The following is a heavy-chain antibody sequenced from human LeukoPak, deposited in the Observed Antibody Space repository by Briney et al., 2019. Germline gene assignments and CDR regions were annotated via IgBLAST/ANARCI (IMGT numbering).Heavy chain of an antibody. D-gene: IGHD5-12*01. CDR3: AKVFPRYSGYDPLEYFDY. J-gene: IGHJ4*02. Sequence: PGRSLRLSCAASGFTFSSYGMHWVRQAPGKGLECVAVISYDGSNKYYADSVKGRFTISRDNSKNTLYLQMNSLRAEDTAVYYCAKVFPRYSGYDPLEYFDYWGQGTLVTVSS. V-gene: IGHV3-30*18. CDR2: ISYDGSNK. CDR1: GFTFSSYG.